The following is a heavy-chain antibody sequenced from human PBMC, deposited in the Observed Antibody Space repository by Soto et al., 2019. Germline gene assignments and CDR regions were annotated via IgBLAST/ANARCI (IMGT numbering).Heavy chain of an antibody. V-gene: IGHV4-59*08. J-gene: IGHJ4*02. CDR2: IYYSGST. CDR3: ARRYGDYFDY. CDR1: GGSISSYY. Sequence: SETPSLTCTVSGGSISSYYWSWIRQPPGKGLEWIGYIYYSGSTNYNPSLKSRVTISVDTSKNQFSLKLSSVTAADTAVYYCARRYGDYFDYWGQGTLVTVSS. D-gene: IGHD4-17*01.